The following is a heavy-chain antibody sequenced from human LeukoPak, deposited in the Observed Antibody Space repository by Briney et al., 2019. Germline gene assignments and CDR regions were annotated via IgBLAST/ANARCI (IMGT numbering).Heavy chain of an antibody. CDR1: GGTFSSYA. CDR3: ARSHWGSRGDFVY. V-gene: IGHV1-69*05. Sequence: ASVKVSCKASGGTFSSYAISWVRQAPGQGLEWMGRIIPIFGTANYAQKFQGRVTITTDESTSTAYMELSSLRSEDTAVYYCARSHWGSRGDFVYWGQGTLVTVSS. D-gene: IGHD7-27*01. J-gene: IGHJ4*02. CDR2: IIPIFGTA.